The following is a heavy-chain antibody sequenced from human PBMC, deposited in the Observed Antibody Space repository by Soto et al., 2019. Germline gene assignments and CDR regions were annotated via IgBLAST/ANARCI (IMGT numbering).Heavy chain of an antibody. Sequence: GGSLRLSCAASGFTFSDYYVSWIRQAPGKGLEWVSYISSSSSYTNYADSVKGRFTISRDNAKNSLYLQMNSLRAEDTAVYYCARVDTAMDSDYWGQGTLVTVSS. V-gene: IGHV3-11*06. J-gene: IGHJ4*02. CDR3: ARVDTAMDSDY. CDR1: GFTFSDYY. D-gene: IGHD5-18*01. CDR2: ISSSSSYT.